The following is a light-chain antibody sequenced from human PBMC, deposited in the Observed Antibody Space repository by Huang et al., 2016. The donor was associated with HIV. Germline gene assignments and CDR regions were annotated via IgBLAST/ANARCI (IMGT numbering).Light chain of an antibody. Sequence: AIRMTQSPASLSASTGDRVTITCRASQGISSYLAWYQQKPVKAPKLLIYGAYTLQSGVPSRFSGSGSGTDFTLTISCLQSEDFATYYCHQYYTYPRTFGPGTEVYV. V-gene: IGKV1-8*01. CDR3: HQYYTYPRT. CDR1: QGISSY. CDR2: GAY. J-gene: IGKJ3*01.